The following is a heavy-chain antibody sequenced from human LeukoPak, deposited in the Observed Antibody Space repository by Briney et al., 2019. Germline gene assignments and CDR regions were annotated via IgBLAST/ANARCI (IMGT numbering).Heavy chain of an antibody. Sequence: SETLSLTCTVSGGSLSSSSYYWGWIRPPPGQGLGWGGIIYYSGSTNYNPSLQSRVTISVDTSKNQFSLKLTSVTAADTAVYYCARFALLLSNDEDYWGQGTLVTVSS. V-gene: IGHV4-39*07. CDR2: IYYSGST. D-gene: IGHD3-10*01. J-gene: IGHJ4*02. CDR1: GGSLSSSSYY. CDR3: ARFALLLSNDEDY.